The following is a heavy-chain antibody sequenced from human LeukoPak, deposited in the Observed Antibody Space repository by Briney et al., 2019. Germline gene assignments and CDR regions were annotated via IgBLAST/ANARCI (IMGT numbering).Heavy chain of an antibody. J-gene: IGHJ5*02. V-gene: IGHV1-46*01. CDR3: ARVVQTEGRYYDYAGGGFDP. CDR2: INPSGGST. D-gene: IGHD3-16*01. Sequence: ASVKVSCKASGYTFTSYYMHWVRQAPGQGLEWMGIINPSGGSTSYAQKFQGRVTMTRDTSTSTVYMELSSLRSEDTAVYYCARVVQTEGRYYDYAGGGFDPWGQGTLVTVSS. CDR1: GYTFTSYY.